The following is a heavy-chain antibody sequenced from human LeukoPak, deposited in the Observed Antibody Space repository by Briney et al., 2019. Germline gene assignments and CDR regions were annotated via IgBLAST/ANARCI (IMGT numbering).Heavy chain of an antibody. Sequence: VGALRLSPVPSVYTLSSYEMNCVRPAPGKGVEWVSYISSSGSYIYYADSVKGRFTISRDNAKNSLYLQMNSLRAEDTAVYYCARDLFGGNWNTEGFDYWGEGTLVTVSS. CDR3: ARDLFGGNWNTEGFDY. J-gene: IGHJ4*02. CDR1: VYTLSSYE. CDR2: ISSSGSYI. V-gene: IGHV3-48*03. D-gene: IGHD1/OR15-1a*01.